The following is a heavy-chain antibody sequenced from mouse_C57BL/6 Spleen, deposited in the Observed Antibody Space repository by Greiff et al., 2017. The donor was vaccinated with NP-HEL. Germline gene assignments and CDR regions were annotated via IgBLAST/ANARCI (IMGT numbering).Heavy chain of an antibody. Sequence: VQLQQSGPELVKPGASVKIPCKASGYTFTDYNMDWVKQSHGKSLEWIGDINPNNGGTIYNQKFKGKATLTVDKSASTAYMELRSLTSEDTAVYYCARFHYGSSYWYFDGWGTGTTVTVSS. CDR1: GYTFTDYN. V-gene: IGHV1-18*01. D-gene: IGHD1-1*01. CDR3: ARFHYGSSYWYFDG. CDR2: INPNNGGT. J-gene: IGHJ1*03.